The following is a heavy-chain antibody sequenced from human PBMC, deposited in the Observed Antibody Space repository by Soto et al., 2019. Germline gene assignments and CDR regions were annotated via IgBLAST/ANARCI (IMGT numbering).Heavy chain of an antibody. D-gene: IGHD4-17*01. Sequence: QVQLQESGPGLVKPSQTLSLTCTVSGGSISSGGYYWSWIRQHPGKGLEWIGYIYYSGRTYYNPSLKSRVTISVDTSKNQFSLKLSSVTAADTAVYYCARGYDMIMVTTIRVAFDIWGQGTMVTVSS. J-gene: IGHJ3*02. CDR3: ARGYDMIMVTTIRVAFDI. CDR2: IYYSGRT. V-gene: IGHV4-31*03. CDR1: GGSISSGGYY.